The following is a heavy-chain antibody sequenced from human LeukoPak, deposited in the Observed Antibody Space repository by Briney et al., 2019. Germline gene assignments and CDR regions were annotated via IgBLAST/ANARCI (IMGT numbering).Heavy chain of an antibody. D-gene: IGHD5-12*01. Sequence: ASVKVSCKASGYTFTGYYMHWVRQAPGQGLGWMGWINPNSGGTNYAQKFQGRVTMTRDTSISTAYMELSRLRSDDTAVYYCARGYGGYEFLFDYWGQGTLVTVSS. CDR2: INPNSGGT. CDR3: ARGYGGYEFLFDY. V-gene: IGHV1-2*02. J-gene: IGHJ4*02. CDR1: GYTFTGYY.